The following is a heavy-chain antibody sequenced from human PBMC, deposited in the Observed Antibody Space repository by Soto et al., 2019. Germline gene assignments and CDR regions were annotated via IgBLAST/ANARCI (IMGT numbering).Heavy chain of an antibody. D-gene: IGHD7-27*01. J-gene: IGHJ4*02. CDR3: ARDGDGPTRYSDY. Sequence: GGSLRLSCAASGFTFSHYTMNWVRQAPGKGLEWVSSISSSSTYKYYADSVKGRFTISRDNAKNSLYLQMNSLRAEDTAVFYCARDGDGPTRYSDYWGQGTLVTVSS. CDR2: ISSSSTYK. V-gene: IGHV3-21*01. CDR1: GFTFSHYT.